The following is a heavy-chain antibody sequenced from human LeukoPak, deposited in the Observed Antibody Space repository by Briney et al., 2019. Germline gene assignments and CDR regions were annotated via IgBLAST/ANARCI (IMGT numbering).Heavy chain of an antibody. CDR1: GGTFSSNA. CDR3: ARDRPGLIAVAGYYYYGMDV. Sequence: SVKVSCKASGGTFSSNAISWVRQAPGQGLEWMGGIIPIFGTANYAQKFQGRVTITADESTSTAYMELSSLRSEDTAVYYCARDRPGLIAVAGYYYYGMDVWGQGTTVTVSS. V-gene: IGHV1-69*13. CDR2: IIPIFGTA. J-gene: IGHJ6*02. D-gene: IGHD6-19*01.